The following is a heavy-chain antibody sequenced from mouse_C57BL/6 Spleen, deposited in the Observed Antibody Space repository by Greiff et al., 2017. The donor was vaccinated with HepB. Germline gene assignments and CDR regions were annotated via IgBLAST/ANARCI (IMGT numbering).Heavy chain of an antibody. CDR3: AREPGSEAMDY. V-gene: IGHV5-4*01. Sequence: EVKLVESGGGLVKPGGSLKLSCAASGFTFSSYAMSWVRQTPEKRLEWVASISDGGSYTYYPDNVKGRFTISRDNAKNNLYLQMSHLKSEDTAMYYCAREPGSEAMDYWGQGTSVTVSS. J-gene: IGHJ4*01. CDR2: ISDGGSYT. CDR1: GFTFSSYA.